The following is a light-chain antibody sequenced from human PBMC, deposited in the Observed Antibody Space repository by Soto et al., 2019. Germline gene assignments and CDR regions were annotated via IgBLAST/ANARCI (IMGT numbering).Light chain of an antibody. J-gene: IGLJ1*01. CDR3: SSYTSSSTRV. V-gene: IGLV2-14*03. CDR1: SSDVGGYKY. Sequence: QSALTQPASVSGSPGQSITISCTGTSSDVGGYKYVSWYQQHPGKAPKLMIYDIRNRPSGVSHRFSGSKSGNTASLTISGLQAEDEADYYCSSYTSSSTRVFGTGTKLTVL. CDR2: DIR.